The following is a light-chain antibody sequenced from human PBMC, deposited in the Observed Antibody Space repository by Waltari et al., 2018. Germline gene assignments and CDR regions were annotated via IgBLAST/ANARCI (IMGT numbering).Light chain of an antibody. CDR2: EDR. CDR1: KLGDKY. J-gene: IGLJ2*01. V-gene: IGLV3-1*01. CDR3: QAWDNNRVV. Sequence: SYELTQPPSVSVSPGQTARITCSGDKLGDKYVCWYQQKPGQSPGLVIYEDRKRPSGIPERFSGSNSGNTATLTISGTQAMDEADYYCQAWDNNRVVLGVGTKLTV.